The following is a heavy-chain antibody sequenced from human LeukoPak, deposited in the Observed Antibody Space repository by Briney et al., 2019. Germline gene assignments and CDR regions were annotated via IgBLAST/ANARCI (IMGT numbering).Heavy chain of an antibody. CDR3: ARHFPYCGGDCPYYYMDV. CDR1: GASISSDY. Sequence: PSETLSLTCSVSGASISSDYWSWIRQPPGKGLEWIGNIYSSETTKYNPSLRSRATISGDTSKNQFSLKLSSVTAADTAVYYCARHFPYCGGDCPYYYMDVWGKGTTDTVSS. CDR2: IYSSETT. J-gene: IGHJ6*03. D-gene: IGHD2-21*02. V-gene: IGHV4-4*09.